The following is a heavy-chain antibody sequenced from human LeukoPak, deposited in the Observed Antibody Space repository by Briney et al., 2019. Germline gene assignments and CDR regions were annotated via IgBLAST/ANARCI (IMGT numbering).Heavy chain of an antibody. V-gene: IGHV4-4*07. CDR3: AARNKPGIGAREFEY. J-gene: IGHJ4*02. CDR2: IYTSGSP. D-gene: IGHD6-6*01. Sequence: SETLSLTCTVSGDSITSFDFTWIRQPAGQGLEWIGRIYTSGSPHYNPSPKSRVTMSIDTSTNQFSLKLTSVTAADTAVYYCAARNKPGIGAREFEYWGQGTLVTVSS. CDR1: GDSITSFD.